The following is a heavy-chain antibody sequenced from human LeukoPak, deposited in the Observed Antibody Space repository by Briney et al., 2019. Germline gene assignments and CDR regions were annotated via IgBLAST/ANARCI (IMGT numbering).Heavy chain of an antibody. Sequence: PSETLSLTCAVSGYPISSGYYRGWIRPPPGKGLEWIGRIYHSGSTYYNPSLKSRVTISVDTSKNQFSLKLSSVTAADTAVYYCARYCSSTSCYRYYYYMDVWGKGTTVTVSS. CDR3: ARYCSSTSCYRYYYYMDV. J-gene: IGHJ6*03. CDR1: GYPISSGYY. CDR2: IYHSGST. D-gene: IGHD2-2*01. V-gene: IGHV4-38-2*01.